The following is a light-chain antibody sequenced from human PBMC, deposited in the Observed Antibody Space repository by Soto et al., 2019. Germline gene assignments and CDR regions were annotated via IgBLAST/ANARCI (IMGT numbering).Light chain of an antibody. CDR1: QSLVHSDANTY. J-gene: IGKJ2*01. V-gene: IGKV2-24*01. CDR3: MQATQAYT. Sequence: DIVLTQTPLSSPVTLGQPASISCRSSQSLVHSDANTYLTWLQQRPGQPPRLLIYMSSNLFSGVPDRFSGSGAGTDFTLKISWVEADDVGVYYCMQATQAYTLGQGTKLEIK. CDR2: MSS.